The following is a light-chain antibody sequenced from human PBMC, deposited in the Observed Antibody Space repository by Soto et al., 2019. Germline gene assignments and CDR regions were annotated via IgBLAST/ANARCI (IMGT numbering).Light chain of an antibody. CDR1: RRDVGDYNY. Sequence: QSALTQPPSASGSPGQSVTISCTGTRRDVGDYNYVSWYQQHQGKAPKLLIYEVTKRPSGVPDRFSGSKSANTASLTVSGLQAEDEDDYYCSSYAGSDNFEVVGGGTKLTVL. V-gene: IGLV2-8*01. CDR2: EVT. J-gene: IGLJ2*01. CDR3: SSYAGSDNFEV.